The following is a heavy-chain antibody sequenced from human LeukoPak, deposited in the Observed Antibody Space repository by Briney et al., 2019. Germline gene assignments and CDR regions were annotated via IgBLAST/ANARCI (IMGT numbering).Heavy chain of an antibody. CDR1: GFSLGTSGVG. V-gene: IGHV2-5*02. CDR2: IYWDDEK. D-gene: IGHD3-9*01. J-gene: IGHJ4*02. CDR3: AHGQVYDILSGLHY. Sequence: ESGPTLVKPTQTLTLTCTFSGFSLGTSGVGVGWIRQPPGKALEWLALIYWDDEKRYSPSLKNRLTITKDTSKNQVVLRMTNMDPVDTATYYCAHGQVYDILSGLHYWGQGTLVTVSS.